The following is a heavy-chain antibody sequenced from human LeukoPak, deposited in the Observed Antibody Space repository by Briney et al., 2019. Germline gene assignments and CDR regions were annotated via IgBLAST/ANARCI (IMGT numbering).Heavy chain of an antibody. D-gene: IGHD6-6*01. J-gene: IGHJ4*02. V-gene: IGHV1-2*02. CDR3: ARGIAARGYYFDY. Sequence: GASVKVSCKASGYTFTGYYMHWVRQAPGQGLEWMGWINPNSGGTNYAQKFQGRVTMTRDTSISTAYMELSRLRSDDTAVYYCARGIAARGYYFDYWGQGTLVTVSS. CDR2: INPNSGGT. CDR1: GYTFTGYY.